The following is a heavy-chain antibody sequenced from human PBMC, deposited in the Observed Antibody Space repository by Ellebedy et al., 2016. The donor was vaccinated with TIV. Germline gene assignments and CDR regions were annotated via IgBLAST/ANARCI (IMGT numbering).Heavy chain of an antibody. Sequence: LSLTCAASGFTFDDYAMHWVRQAPGKGLEWVSGISWNSGGIVYADSVKGRFTISRDNAKNSLYLQMNSLRAEDTALYYCAKADSGRFAKHVSWFDPWGQGTLVTVSS. V-gene: IGHV3-9*01. J-gene: IGHJ5*02. D-gene: IGHD1-26*01. CDR1: GFTFDDYA. CDR3: AKADSGRFAKHVSWFDP. CDR2: ISWNSGGI.